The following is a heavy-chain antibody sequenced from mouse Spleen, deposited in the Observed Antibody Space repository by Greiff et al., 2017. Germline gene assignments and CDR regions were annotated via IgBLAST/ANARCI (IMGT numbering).Heavy chain of an antibody. D-gene: IGHD2-1*01. CDR1: GYTFTSYW. CDR2: IDPSDSYT. Sequence: QVQLQQPGAELVMPGASVKLSCKASGYTFTSYWMHWVKQRPGQGLEWIGEIDPSDSYTNYNQKFKGKATLTVDKSSSTAYMQLSSLTSEDSAVYYCARKGNYGYWGQGTTLTVSS. V-gene: IGHV1-69*01. CDR3: ARKGNYGY. J-gene: IGHJ2*01.